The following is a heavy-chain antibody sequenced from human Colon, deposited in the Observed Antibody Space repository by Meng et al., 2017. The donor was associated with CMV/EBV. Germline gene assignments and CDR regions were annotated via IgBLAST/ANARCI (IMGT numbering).Heavy chain of an antibody. CDR2: ISSSGSII. V-gene: IGHV3-48*03. CDR1: GFTLSSYE. CDR3: ARDSAAANYYYYYGMDV. J-gene: IGHJ6*02. D-gene: IGHD2-2*01. Sequence: SLKISCAASGFTLSSYEMNWVRQAPGKGLEWVSYISSSGSIIYYADSVKGRFTISRDNAKNSLYVQMNSLRAEDTAVYYCARDSAAANYYYYYGMDVWGQGTTVTVSS.